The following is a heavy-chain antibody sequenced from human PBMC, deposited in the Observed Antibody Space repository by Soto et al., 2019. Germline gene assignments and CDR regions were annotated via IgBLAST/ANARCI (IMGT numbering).Heavy chain of an antibody. CDR1: GGSVSSGGYS. CDR2: IFYSGNT. J-gene: IGHJ4*02. V-gene: IGHV4-61*08. D-gene: IGHD7-27*01. CDR3: ARNPLRLTFDS. Sequence: KASETLSLTCTVSGGSVSSGGYSWSWIRQPPGEGLEWIGYIFYSGNTNYNPSLKSRVTISVDMSKNQFSLRLSSVTAADTAVYFCARNPLRLTFDSWGQGTLVTVSS.